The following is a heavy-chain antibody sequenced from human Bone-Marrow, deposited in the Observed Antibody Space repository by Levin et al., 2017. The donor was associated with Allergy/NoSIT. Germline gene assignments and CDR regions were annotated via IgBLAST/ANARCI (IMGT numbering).Heavy chain of an antibody. CDR2: IIPMFDAR. CDR1: GGSFSSYA. J-gene: IGHJ6*01. Sequence: SVKVSCKASGGSFSSYAISWVRQAPGQGLEWMGGIIPMFDARSYAQKFQGRVTITADESTNTAYMELSSLRFDDTAVYYCARSISVVGAMDVWGQGTTVTVSS. V-gene: IGHV1-69*13. CDR3: ARSISVVGAMDV. D-gene: IGHD2-15*01.